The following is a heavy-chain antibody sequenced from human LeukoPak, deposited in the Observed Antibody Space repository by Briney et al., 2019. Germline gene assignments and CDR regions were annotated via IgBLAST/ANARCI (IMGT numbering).Heavy chain of an antibody. J-gene: IGHJ4*02. Sequence: GGSLRLTCAASGCTFSSYYMSWVRRAPGKGLEWVSAINGSGSSTYYHDPVNGRFTISRNNSKNTQYLQMSGMKAEDPAVYYCAKDLEWGAFDYWGQGTLVTVSS. CDR2: INGSGSST. CDR3: AKDLEWGAFDY. D-gene: IGHD3-3*01. CDR1: GCTFSSYY. V-gene: IGHV3-23*02.